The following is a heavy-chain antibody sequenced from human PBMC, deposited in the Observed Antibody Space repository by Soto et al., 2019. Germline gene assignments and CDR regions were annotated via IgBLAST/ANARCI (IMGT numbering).Heavy chain of an antibody. Sequence: SQPMSLTCTVAGGSSSSYCWSCIRKPPGKGLEWIGYIYYSGSTNYNPSLKSRVTISVDTSKNQFSLKLSSVTAADTAVYYCARVGFNWNDDYYGMDVWGQGTTVTVSS. CDR3: ARVGFNWNDDYYGMDV. CDR2: IYYSGST. J-gene: IGHJ6*02. D-gene: IGHD1-20*01. CDR1: GGSSSSYC. V-gene: IGHV4-59*12.